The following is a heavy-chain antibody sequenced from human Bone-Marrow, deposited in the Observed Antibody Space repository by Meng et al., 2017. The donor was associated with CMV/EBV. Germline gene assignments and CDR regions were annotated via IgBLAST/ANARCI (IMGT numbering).Heavy chain of an antibody. CDR3: ARDNNWGPDY. CDR2: INPSGGST. D-gene: IGHD7-27*01. Sequence: ASVKVSCKASGYTFTSYYMHWVRQAPGQGLEWMGIINPSGGSTSYAQKFQGRVTMTRDTSINTGYMELTRLTSDDTAVYYCARDNNWGPDYWGHGTLVTVSS. V-gene: IGHV1-46*01. J-gene: IGHJ4*01. CDR1: GYTFTSYY.